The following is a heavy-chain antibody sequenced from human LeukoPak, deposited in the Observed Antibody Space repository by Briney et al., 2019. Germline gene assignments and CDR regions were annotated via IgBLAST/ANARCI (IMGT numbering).Heavy chain of an antibody. CDR1: GDTFTSYY. V-gene: IGHV1-46*01. J-gene: IGHJ6*02. CDR3: ARRSSGWTYYYYYYGMDV. D-gene: IGHD6-19*01. Sequence: ASVKVSCKASGDTFTSYYMHWVRQAPGQGLEWMGIINPSGGSTSYAQKFQGRVTMTRDTSTSTVYMELSSLRSEDTAVYYCARRSSGWTYYYYYYGMDVWGQGTTVTVSS. CDR2: INPSGGST.